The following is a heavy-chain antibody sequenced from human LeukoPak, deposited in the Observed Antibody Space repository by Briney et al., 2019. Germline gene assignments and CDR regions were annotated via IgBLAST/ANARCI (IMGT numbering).Heavy chain of an antibody. Sequence: GGSLRLSCAASGFTVSSNYMSWVRQAPGKGLEWVSVIYSGGSTYYADSVKGRFTISRDNAKNSLYLQMNSLRAEDTAVYYCARERFHYGMDVWGQGTTVTVSS. CDR3: ARERFHYGMDV. V-gene: IGHV3-53*01. CDR1: GFTVSSNY. CDR2: IYSGGST. J-gene: IGHJ6*02. D-gene: IGHD3-10*01.